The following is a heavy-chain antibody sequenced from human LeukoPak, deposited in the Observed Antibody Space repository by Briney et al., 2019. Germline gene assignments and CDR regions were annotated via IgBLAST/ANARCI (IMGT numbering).Heavy chain of an antibody. V-gene: IGHV4-59*08. J-gene: IGHJ4*02. CDR2: INFSGGT. CDR3: ARHTYDILTGYSMENYFDY. Sequence: EPSETLSLTCTISGGSFSTYFWAWLRQPAGRGLEWIGRINFSGGTNYNPSLNSRVTISVDTSKNQFSLKLSSVTAADTAVYYCARHTYDILTGYSMENYFDYWGQGTLVTVSS. CDR1: GGSFSTYF. D-gene: IGHD3-9*01.